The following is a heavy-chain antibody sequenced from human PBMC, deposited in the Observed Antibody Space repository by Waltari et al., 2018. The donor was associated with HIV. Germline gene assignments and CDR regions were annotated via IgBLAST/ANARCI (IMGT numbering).Heavy chain of an antibody. CDR3: AGGHNFGSRFDY. CDR2: IQHEGGT. CDR1: GDSIRNLF. V-gene: IGHV4-59*01. J-gene: IGHJ4*02. D-gene: IGHD5-18*01. Sequence: QVQLQESGPRLVKPSETLSLTCTVSGDSIRNLFWSWIRQPPGKLLQWIGYIQHEGGTNWHPSLKSRVTMSVDTSKNQFSLSLKSVTAADTAIYYCAGGHNFGSRFDYWGQGILVAVSS.